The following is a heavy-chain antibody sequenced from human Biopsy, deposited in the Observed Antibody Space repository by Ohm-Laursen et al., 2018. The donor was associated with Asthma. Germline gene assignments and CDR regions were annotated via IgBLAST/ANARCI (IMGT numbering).Heavy chain of an antibody. CDR2: MYYGETT. D-gene: IGHD2-2*01. CDR3: ARHDHRWDTYADF. CDR1: GASITSSAYY. J-gene: IGHJ4*02. V-gene: IGHV4-39*01. Sequence: GTLSLTCTVSGASITSSAYYWGWIRQPPGKGLEWIGSMYYGETTYYGPSLKSRVTISVDTSKNPFSLILSSVTAADTAVYYCARHDHRWDTYADFWGQGTLVTVSS.